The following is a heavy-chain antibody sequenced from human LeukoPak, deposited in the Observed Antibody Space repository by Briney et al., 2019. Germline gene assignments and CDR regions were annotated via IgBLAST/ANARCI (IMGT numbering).Heavy chain of an antibody. Sequence: PSETLSLTCAVYGGSFSGYYWSWIRQPPGKGLEWIGEINHSGSTNYNPSLKSRVTISVDTSKNQFSLKLSSVTAADTAVYYCARGLHYYGSGSLGGYWGQGTLVTVSS. CDR2: INHSGST. V-gene: IGHV4-34*01. D-gene: IGHD3-10*01. CDR1: GGSFSGYY. J-gene: IGHJ4*02. CDR3: ARGLHYYGSGSLGGY.